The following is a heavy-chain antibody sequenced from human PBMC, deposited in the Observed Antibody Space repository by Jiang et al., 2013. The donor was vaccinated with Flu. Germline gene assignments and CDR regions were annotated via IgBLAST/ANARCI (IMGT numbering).Heavy chain of an antibody. J-gene: IGHJ4*02. CDR2: INPNSGGT. Sequence: VQLVESGAEVKKPGASVKVSCKASGYTFTGYYMHWVRQAPGQGLEWMGWINPNSGGTNYAQKFQGRVTMTRDTSISTAYMELSRLRSDDTAVYYCARDGTYYDSSGYYHNFDYWGQGTLVTVSS. CDR3: ARDGTYYDSSGYYHNFDY. CDR1: GYTFTGYY. V-gene: IGHV1-2*02. D-gene: IGHD3-22*01.